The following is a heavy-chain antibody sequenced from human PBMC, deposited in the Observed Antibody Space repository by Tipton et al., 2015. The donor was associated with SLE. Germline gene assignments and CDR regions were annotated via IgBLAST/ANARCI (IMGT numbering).Heavy chain of an antibody. CDR2: ISSSSYI. V-gene: IGHV3-21*01. CDR3: ARDLLDYYYDSSGYYEP. Sequence: GSLRLSCAASGFTFSSYSMNWVRQAPGKGLEWVSSISSSSYIYYADSVKGRFTISRDNAKNSLYLQMNSLRAEDTAVYYCARDLLDYYYDSSGYYEPWGQGTLVTVSS. CDR1: GFTFSSYS. D-gene: IGHD3-22*01. J-gene: IGHJ5*02.